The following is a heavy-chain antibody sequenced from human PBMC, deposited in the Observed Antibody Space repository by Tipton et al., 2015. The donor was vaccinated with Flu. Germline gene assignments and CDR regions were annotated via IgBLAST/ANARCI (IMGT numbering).Heavy chain of an antibody. J-gene: IGHJ3*02. Sequence: TLSLTCTVSGGSISSYSWGWIRQPPGKGLEWIGYIYYSGSTNYNPSLKSRVTISVDTSKNQFSLKLSSVTAADTAVYYCARYDYGDHSAFDIWGQGTMVTVSS. CDR2: IYYSGST. CDR3: ARYDYGDHSAFDI. D-gene: IGHD4-17*01. CDR1: GGSISSYS. V-gene: IGHV4-59*01.